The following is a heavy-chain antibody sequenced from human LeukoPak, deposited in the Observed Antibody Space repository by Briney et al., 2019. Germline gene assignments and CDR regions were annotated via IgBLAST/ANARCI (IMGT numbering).Heavy chain of an antibody. J-gene: IGHJ4*02. D-gene: IGHD1-7*01. CDR3: ARDLELGYFDY. V-gene: IGHV1-69*04. CDR1: GGTFGSYA. CDR2: IIPILGIA. Sequence: GASVKVSCKASGGTFGSYAISWVRQAPGQGLEWMGRIIPILGIANYAQKFQGRVTITADKSTSTAYMELSSLGSEDTAVYYCARDLELGYFDYWGQGTLVTVSS.